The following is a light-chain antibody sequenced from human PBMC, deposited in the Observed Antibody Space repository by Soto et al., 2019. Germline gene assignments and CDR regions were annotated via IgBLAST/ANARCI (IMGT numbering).Light chain of an antibody. J-gene: IGKJ1*01. CDR1: QSVASRN. CDR2: GAS. CDR3: QQSYSTPPWT. Sequence: EIVLTQSPGTLSLSPGERATLSCRASQSVASRNLAWYQQKSGQAPRLLIYGASSRAIHTPDRFSGSGSGTDFTLTISSLQPEDFATYYCQQSYSTPPWTFGQGTKVDIK. V-gene: IGKV3-20*01.